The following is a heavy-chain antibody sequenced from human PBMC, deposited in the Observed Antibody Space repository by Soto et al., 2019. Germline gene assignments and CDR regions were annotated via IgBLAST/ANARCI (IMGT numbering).Heavy chain of an antibody. Sequence: EVQLVESGGDSIQPGGSLRLSCAASGFSVSTNYMSWLRQAPGKGLEWVSRISNCGNTSYANSVKGRFTISRDDSRNTLYLQMNSLRVEDTAVYCCARGPDTAICRDTIPRVGTTYYYYGMDVWGQGTTVTVSS. CDR3: ARGPDTAICRDTIPRVGTTYYYYGMDV. D-gene: IGHD5-18*01. V-gene: IGHV3-66*03. J-gene: IGHJ6*02. CDR1: GFSVSTNY. CDR2: ISNCGNT.